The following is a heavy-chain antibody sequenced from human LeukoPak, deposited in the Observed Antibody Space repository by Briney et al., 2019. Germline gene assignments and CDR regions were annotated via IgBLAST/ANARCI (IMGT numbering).Heavy chain of an antibody. CDR1: GYPFTSYY. D-gene: IGHD3-9*01. J-gene: IGHJ4*02. CDR3: ARGYYDILTGYYRYYFDY. Sequence: ASVKVSCKASGYPFTSYYMHWVRQAPGQGLKWMGIINPSGGSTSYAQKFQGRVTMTRDTSTSTVYMELSSLRSEDTAVYYCARGYYDILTGYYRYYFDYWGQGTLVTVSS. CDR2: INPSGGST. V-gene: IGHV1-46*01.